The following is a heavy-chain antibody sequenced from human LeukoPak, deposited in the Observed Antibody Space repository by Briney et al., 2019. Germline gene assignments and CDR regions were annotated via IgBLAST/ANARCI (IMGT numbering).Heavy chain of an antibody. CDR1: GGSIGSHY. J-gene: IGHJ6*03. CDR3: AGGLWSYYYMDV. D-gene: IGHD2-21*01. Sequence: SETLSLTCTVSGGSIGSHYWSWIRQPPGKGLEWIGYIYYSGSTNYNPSLKSRVTISVDTSKNHFSLKLSSVTAADTAVYYRAGGLWSYYYMDVWGKGTTVTVSS. CDR2: IYYSGST. V-gene: IGHV4-59*11.